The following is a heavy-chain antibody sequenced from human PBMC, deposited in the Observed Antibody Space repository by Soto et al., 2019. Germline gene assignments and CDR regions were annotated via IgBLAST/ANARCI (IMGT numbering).Heavy chain of an antibody. CDR1: GISIDNYY. CDR3: VRDVGGSGWFDP. CDR2: IYSSGTT. V-gene: IGHV4-4*07. Sequence: SETLSLTCTVSGISIDNYYCSWIRQSAGKGLEWIGWIYSSGTTNYNPSLKSRVTMSVDMSKSQFSLNVRSVTAADTAVYYCVRDVGGSGWFDPWGQGTLVTVSS. J-gene: IGHJ5*02.